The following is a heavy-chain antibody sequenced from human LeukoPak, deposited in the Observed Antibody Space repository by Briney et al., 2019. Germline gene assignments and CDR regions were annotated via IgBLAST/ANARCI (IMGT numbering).Heavy chain of an antibody. J-gene: IGHJ4*02. CDR2: IDIYATKT. Sequence: EGSLRLSCATSGFTFSTYAMTWVRQAPGKGLEWVSAIDIYATKTNYADSVKGRFTISRDNSRNTLYLQMNSLRGEDTAIYYCARDYKADFWGQGTLVTVSS. V-gene: IGHV3-23*05. D-gene: IGHD3-10*01. CDR1: GFTFSTYA. CDR3: ARDYKADF.